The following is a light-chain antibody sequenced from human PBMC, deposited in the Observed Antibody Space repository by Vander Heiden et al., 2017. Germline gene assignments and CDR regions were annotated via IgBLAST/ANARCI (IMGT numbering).Light chain of an antibody. J-gene: IGLJ3*02. V-gene: IGLV1-51*01. CDR1: RSNIGNNY. CDR2: DNN. Sequence: QSVLTQPPSVSAAPGQKVIIPCSGSRSNIGNNYLSWYQQLPGTAPKLLIYDNNKRPSGIPDRFSASKSGTSATLGITGLQTGDEADYYCGTWDTSLSVGVFGGGTKLTVL. CDR3: GTWDTSLSVGV.